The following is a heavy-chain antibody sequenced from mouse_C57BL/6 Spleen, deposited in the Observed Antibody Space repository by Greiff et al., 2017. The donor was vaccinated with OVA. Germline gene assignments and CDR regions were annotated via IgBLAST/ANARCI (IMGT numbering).Heavy chain of an antibody. J-gene: IGHJ1*03. D-gene: IGHD1-1*01. V-gene: IGHV1-18*01. CDR2: VNPNNGGT. CDR1: GYTFTDYN. Sequence: VQLKESGPELVKPGASVKIPCKASGYTFTDYNMDWVKQSHGKSLEWIGDVNPNNGGTIYNQKFKGKATLTVDKSSSTAYMELRSLTSEDTAVYYCAKGGPYYYGSSYGFDVWGTGTTVTVSS. CDR3: AKGGPYYYGSSYGFDV.